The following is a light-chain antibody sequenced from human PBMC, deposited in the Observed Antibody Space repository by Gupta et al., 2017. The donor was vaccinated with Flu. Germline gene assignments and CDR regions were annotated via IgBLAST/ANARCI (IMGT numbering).Light chain of an antibody. CDR3: QQDNSFPT. J-gene: IGKJ1*01. CDR2: KAS. V-gene: IGKV1-5*03. CDR1: ERINSW. Sequence: DIQMTQSPSTLSASVGDRVTITCRASERINSWLAWYQQKPGKAPKVLIYKASELESGVPSRFSGSGYGTEFSLAISSLQPDDFATYYCQQDNSFPTFGQGTKVEIK.